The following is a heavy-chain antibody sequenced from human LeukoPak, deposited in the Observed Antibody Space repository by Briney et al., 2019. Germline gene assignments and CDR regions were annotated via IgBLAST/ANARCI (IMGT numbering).Heavy chain of an antibody. CDR3: ARDGKISPYSGMDV. D-gene: IGHD1-26*01. Sequence: SETLSLTCTVSGGSISSYYWSWIRQPPGKGLEWIGYIYYSGSTNYSPSLKSRVTISIDTSNNQFSLELTSVTAADTAVYYCARDGKISPYSGMDVWGQGITVTVSS. J-gene: IGHJ6*02. V-gene: IGHV4-59*01. CDR1: GGSISSYY. CDR2: IYYSGST.